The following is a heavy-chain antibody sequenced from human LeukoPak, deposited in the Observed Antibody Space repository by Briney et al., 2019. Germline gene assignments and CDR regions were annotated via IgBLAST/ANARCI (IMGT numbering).Heavy chain of an antibody. CDR3: ARGYCSGGSCHGWFDP. Sequence: ASVKVSCKASGYTFTGYYVYWVRQAPGQGLEWMGWINPNSGGTNYAQKFQGRVTMTRDTSISTAYMELSRLRSDDTAVYYCARGYCSGGSCHGWFDPWGQGTLVTVSS. J-gene: IGHJ5*02. CDR2: INPNSGGT. D-gene: IGHD2-15*01. V-gene: IGHV1-2*02. CDR1: GYTFTGYY.